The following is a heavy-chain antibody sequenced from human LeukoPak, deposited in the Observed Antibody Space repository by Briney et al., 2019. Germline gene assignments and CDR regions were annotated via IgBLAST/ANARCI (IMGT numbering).Heavy chain of an antibody. CDR1: GGTFSSYA. CDR3: ARAPPTYSSGWFNFDY. J-gene: IGHJ4*02. CDR2: IIPIFGTA. D-gene: IGHD6-19*01. V-gene: IGHV1-69*05. Sequence: SVKVSCKASGGTFSSYAISWVRQAPGQGLEGMGRIIPIFGTANYAQKFQGRVTITTDESTSTAYMELSSLRSEDTAVYYCARAPPTYSSGWFNFDYWGQGTLVTVSS.